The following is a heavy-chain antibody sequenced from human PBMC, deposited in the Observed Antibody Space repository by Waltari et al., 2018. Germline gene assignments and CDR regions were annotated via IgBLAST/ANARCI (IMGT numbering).Heavy chain of an antibody. Sequence: EVQLVESGGGLIQPGGPLRLSCAAPGFTGSSNYMNWVRTAPGKGLEWVSIIYSGGTTYYADSVKGRFTISRDNSKNTLYLQMNSLRADDTAVYYCARGGGVLLWFANWGQGTLVTVSS. CDR3: ARGGGVLLWFAN. V-gene: IGHV3-53*01. J-gene: IGHJ5*02. CDR1: GFTGSSNY. D-gene: IGHD3-10*01. CDR2: IYSGGTT.